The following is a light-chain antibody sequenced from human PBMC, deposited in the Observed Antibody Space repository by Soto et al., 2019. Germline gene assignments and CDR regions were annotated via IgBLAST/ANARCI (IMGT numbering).Light chain of an antibody. CDR3: SSYTSSSTYV. V-gene: IGLV2-14*01. Sequence: QSALTQPASVSGSPGQSITISCTGTSSDVGGYNYVSWYQQHPGKAPKLMIYDVSNRPSGVYNRFSGSKSGNTASLTISGLPAEDEADYYCSSYTSSSTYVFGTGTKLTVL. CDR1: SSDVGGYNY. CDR2: DVS. J-gene: IGLJ1*01.